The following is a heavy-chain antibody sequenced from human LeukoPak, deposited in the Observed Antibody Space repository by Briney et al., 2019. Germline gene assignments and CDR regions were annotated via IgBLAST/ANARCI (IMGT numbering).Heavy chain of an antibody. CDR3: ARSWDTAMVSYFDY. Sequence: SVTVSCMASGGTFSSYAISWVRQAPGQGLEGMGGVIPIFGTANYAQKFQGRVTITADESTSTAYMELSSLRSEATAVYYCARSWDTAMVSYFDYWGQGTLVTVSS. CDR2: VIPIFGTA. V-gene: IGHV1-69*13. D-gene: IGHD5-18*01. CDR1: GGTFSSYA. J-gene: IGHJ4*02.